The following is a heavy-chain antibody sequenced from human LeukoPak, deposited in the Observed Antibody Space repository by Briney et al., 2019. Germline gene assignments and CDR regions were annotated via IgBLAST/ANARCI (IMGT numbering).Heavy chain of an antibody. CDR1: GYTFTSYG. V-gene: IGHV1-18*01. CDR2: ISAYIGNT. CDR3: ARVVYYDSSGFFDY. J-gene: IGHJ4*02. Sequence: ASVKVSCKASGYTFTSYGISWVRQAPGQGLEWMGWISAYIGNTNYAQKLQGRVTMTTDTSTSTAYMELRSLRSDDTAVYYCARVVYYDSSGFFDYWGQGTLVTVSS. D-gene: IGHD3-22*01.